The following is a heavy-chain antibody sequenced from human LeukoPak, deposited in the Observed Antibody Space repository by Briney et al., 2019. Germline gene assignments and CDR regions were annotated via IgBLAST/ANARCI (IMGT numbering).Heavy chain of an antibody. V-gene: IGHV4-59*01. CDR2: IYYSGST. J-gene: IGHJ4*02. Sequence: SETLSLTCTVSGGSISSYYWSWIRQPPGKGLEWIGYIYYSGSTNSNPSLKIRVTISVDTSKTQFSLKLRSVTAADTAVYYCASGSVAGRRSFDYWGQGTLVTVSS. CDR3: ASGSVAGRRSFDY. CDR1: GGSISSYY. D-gene: IGHD6-19*01.